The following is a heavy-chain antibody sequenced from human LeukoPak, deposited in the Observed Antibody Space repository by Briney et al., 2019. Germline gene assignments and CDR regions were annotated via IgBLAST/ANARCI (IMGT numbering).Heavy chain of an antibody. D-gene: IGHD3-10*01. V-gene: IGHV4-61*05. J-gene: IGHJ4*02. CDR2: IYYSGST. CDR1: GVSISSSNSY. CDR3: ATYGSGSDSFDY. Sequence: SETLSLTCTVSGVSISSSNSYWGWIRQPPGKGLEWIGYIYYSGSTNYNPSLKSRVTISVDTSKNQFSLKLSSVTAADTAVYYCATYGSGSDSFDYWGQGTLVTVSS.